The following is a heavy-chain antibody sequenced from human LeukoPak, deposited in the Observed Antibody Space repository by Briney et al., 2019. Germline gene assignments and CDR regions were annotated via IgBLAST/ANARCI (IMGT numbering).Heavy chain of an antibody. V-gene: IGHV1-18*01. D-gene: IGHD4-17*01. CDR3: ARIPNLYGDYYFDY. CDR2: ISIYSGNT. Sequence: ASVKVSCTASGYTFTSHGLSWARQAPGQGLEWMGWISIYSGNTNYAQKFQDRISMTTDTSTSTAYMELRSLRSDDTAVYYCARIPNLYGDYYFDYWGQGTLVTVSS. J-gene: IGHJ4*02. CDR1: GYTFTSHG.